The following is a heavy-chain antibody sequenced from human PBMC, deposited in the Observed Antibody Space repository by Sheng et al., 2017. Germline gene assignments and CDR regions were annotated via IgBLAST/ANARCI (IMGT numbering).Heavy chain of an antibody. CDR2: ISYSGST. CDR1: GDSISSSSHY. Sequence: QLQLQESGPGLVKSSETLSLICIVSGDSISSSSHYWGWIRQPPGKGLEWIGSISYSGSTYYNPSLKSRLTLSLDTSNNHFSLKLSSVTAADTAVYYCTRVHPGPTGYNHYWGQGTLVTGLL. D-gene: IGHD5-18*01. CDR3: TRVHPGPTGYNHY. J-gene: IGHJ4*02. V-gene: IGHV4-39*07.